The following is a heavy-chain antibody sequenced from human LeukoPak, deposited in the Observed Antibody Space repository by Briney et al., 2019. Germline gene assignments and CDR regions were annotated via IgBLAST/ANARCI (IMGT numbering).Heavy chain of an antibody. CDR1: GFTFSSYA. J-gene: IGHJ5*02. CDR3: ATTPLPSNYDFWSGYFGWFGP. D-gene: IGHD3-3*01. Sequence: GGSLRLSCAASGFTFSSYAMSWVRQAPGKGLEWVSAISGSGGSTYYADSVKGRFTISRDNSKNTLYLQINSLRAEDTAVYYCATTPLPSNYDFWSGYFGWFGPWGQGTLVTVSS. CDR2: ISGSGGST. V-gene: IGHV3-23*01.